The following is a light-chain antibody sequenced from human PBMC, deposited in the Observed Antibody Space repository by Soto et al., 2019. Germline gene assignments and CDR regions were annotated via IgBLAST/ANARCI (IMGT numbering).Light chain of an antibody. Sequence: AIQLTQSPSSLSASVGDRVTITCRASQGISSALAWYQQKPGKAPKLLIYDASSLGSGVPSRFSGSGSGTDFTLTISSLQPEDFATYYCQQFNSYPRLTFGGGTKVEIK. CDR2: DAS. CDR1: QGISSA. V-gene: IGKV1-13*02. CDR3: QQFNSYPRLT. J-gene: IGKJ4*01.